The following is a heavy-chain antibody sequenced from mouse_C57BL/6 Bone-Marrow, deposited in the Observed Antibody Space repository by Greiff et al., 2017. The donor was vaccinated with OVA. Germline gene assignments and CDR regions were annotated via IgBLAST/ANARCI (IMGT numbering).Heavy chain of an antibody. CDR3: ARCTTVVVPDWYFDV. CDR1: GFNIKDYY. D-gene: IGHD1-1*01. CDR2: IDPEDGET. J-gene: IGHJ1*03. V-gene: IGHV14-2*01. Sequence: VQLKESGAELVKPGASVKLSCTASGFNIKDYYMHWVKQRTEQGLEWIGRIDPEDGETKYAPKFQGKATITADTSSNTAYLQLSSLTSEDPAVYYCARCTTVVVPDWYFDVWGTGTTVTVSS.